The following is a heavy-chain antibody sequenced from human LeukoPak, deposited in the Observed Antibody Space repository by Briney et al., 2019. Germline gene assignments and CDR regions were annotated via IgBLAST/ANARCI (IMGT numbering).Heavy chain of an antibody. D-gene: IGHD3-22*01. CDR3: ARRNWNSGYYLDL. Sequence: GESPKISCEASGYNFIHYWIGWVRQVPGKGLEWMGIIYPADSDTKYSPSFHGQVTISADKSISTAYLQLVNLKPSDTAIYYCARRNWNSGYYLDLWGQGTPVTVSP. CDR1: GYNFIHYW. J-gene: IGHJ4*02. CDR2: IYPADSDT. V-gene: IGHV5-51*01.